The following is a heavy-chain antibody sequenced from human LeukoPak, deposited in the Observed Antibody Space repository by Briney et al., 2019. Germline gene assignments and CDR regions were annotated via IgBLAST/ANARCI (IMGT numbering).Heavy chain of an antibody. J-gene: IGHJ4*02. Sequence: GGSLRLSCAASGFTVSSNYMSWVRPAPGKGLEWVSVIYSGGSTYYADSVKGRFTISRDNSKNTLYLQMNSLRAEDTAVYYCARKQGYSYGLDFWGQGTLVTVSS. CDR3: ARKQGYSYGLDF. D-gene: IGHD5-18*01. CDR1: GFTVSSNY. V-gene: IGHV3-53*01. CDR2: IYSGGST.